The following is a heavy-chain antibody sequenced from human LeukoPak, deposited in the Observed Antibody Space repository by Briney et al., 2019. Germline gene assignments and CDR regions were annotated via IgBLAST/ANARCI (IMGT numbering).Heavy chain of an antibody. CDR2: ITGSGAST. CDR3: AKGTDFDP. V-gene: IGHV3-23*01. J-gene: IGHJ5*02. CDR1: GFTFSGYG. Sequence: PGGSLRLSCAASGFTFSGYGMSWVRQAPGKGLEWVSTITGSGASTYYADSVKGRFTISRDNSKNTLYLQMNSLRAEDTAVYYCAKGTDFDPWGQGTLVTVSS. D-gene: IGHD2-2*01.